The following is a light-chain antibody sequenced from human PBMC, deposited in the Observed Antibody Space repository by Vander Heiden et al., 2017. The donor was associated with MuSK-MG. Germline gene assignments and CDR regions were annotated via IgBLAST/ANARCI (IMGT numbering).Light chain of an antibody. J-gene: IGKJ2*01. V-gene: IGKV4-1*01. CDR1: QSVLYSSNNKNY. CDR2: WAS. CDR3: QQYDSTPHT. Sequence: DIVMTQSPDSLAVSLGERATINCKSSQSVLYSSNNKNYLAWYQQKPGQPPKLLIYWASTRESGVPDRFSGSGSGTDFTLTISSLQAEDMAVYYCQQYDSTPHTFGQGTKVEIK.